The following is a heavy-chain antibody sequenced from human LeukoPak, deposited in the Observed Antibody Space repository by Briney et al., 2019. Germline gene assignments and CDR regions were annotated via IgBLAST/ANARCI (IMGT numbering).Heavy chain of an antibody. CDR2: IRVSGST. CDR3: AKGTGDTAYYDF. J-gene: IGHJ4*02. CDR1: GFTFSSYA. V-gene: IGHV3-23*01. D-gene: IGHD3-22*01. Sequence: PGGPLRLSCAASGFTFSSYAMSWVRQAPGKGLEWVSGIRVSGSTYYPDSVTGRFTISRDNSENTLYLQMSGLRAEDTAIYYCAKGTGDTAYYDFWGQGVLVTVSS.